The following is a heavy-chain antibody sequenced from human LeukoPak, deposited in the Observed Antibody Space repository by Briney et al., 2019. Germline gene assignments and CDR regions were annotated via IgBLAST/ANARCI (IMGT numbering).Heavy chain of an antibody. D-gene: IGHD4-23*01. V-gene: IGHV3-48*01. CDR2: ISSSSSTI. Sequence: GGSLRLSCAASGFTFSNYSMNWVRQAPGKGLEWVSYISSSSSTIYYADSVKGRFTISRDNAKNSLYLQMNSLRAEDTAVYYCARGRTGDYGGYSGEGTFDYWGQGTLVTVSS. CDR1: GFTFSNYS. J-gene: IGHJ4*02. CDR3: ARGRTGDYGGYSGEGTFDY.